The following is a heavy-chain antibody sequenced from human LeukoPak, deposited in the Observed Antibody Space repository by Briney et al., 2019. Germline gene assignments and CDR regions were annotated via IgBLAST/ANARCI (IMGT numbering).Heavy chain of an antibody. CDR3: ARDQRDGSGRSRSNYYFDY. J-gene: IGHJ4*02. V-gene: IGHV1-69*05. Sequence: SVKVSCKASGGTFSSYAISWVRQAPGQGLEWMGGIIPIFGTANYAQKFQGRVTMTTDTSTSTAYMELRSLRSDDTAVYYCARDQRDGSGRSRSNYYFDYWGQGTLVTVSS. CDR1: GGTFSSYA. CDR2: IIPIFGTA. D-gene: IGHD1-26*01.